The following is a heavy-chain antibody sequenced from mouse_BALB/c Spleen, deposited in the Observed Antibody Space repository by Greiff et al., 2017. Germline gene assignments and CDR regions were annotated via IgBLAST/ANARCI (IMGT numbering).Heavy chain of an antibody. CDR3: VTLYGNPAY. V-gene: IGHV10-1*02. D-gene: IGHD2-10*02. Sequence: GGGLVQPKGSLKLSCAASGFTFNTYAMNWVRQAPGKGLEWVARIRSKSNNYATYYADSVKDRFTISRDDSQSMLYLQMNNLKTEDTAMYYCVTLYGNPAYWGQGTLVTVSA. CDR2: IRSKSNNYAT. CDR1: GFTFNTYA. J-gene: IGHJ3*01.